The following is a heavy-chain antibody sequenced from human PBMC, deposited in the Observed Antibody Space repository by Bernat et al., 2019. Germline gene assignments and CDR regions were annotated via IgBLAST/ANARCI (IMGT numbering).Heavy chain of an antibody. CDR3: ARDVIESISGYQLDY. V-gene: IGHV3-48*01. D-gene: IGHD3-22*01. Sequence: EVQLVESGGGLVQPGGSLRLSCAASGFSFSTSDMHWVRQAPGKRLEWVSFISGSSTTIYYADSVKGRFIISRDNGENSLYLQLSSLRVEDTAVYYCARDVIESISGYQLDYWGQGTLVTVSS. CDR2: ISGSSTTI. J-gene: IGHJ4*02. CDR1: GFSFSTSD.